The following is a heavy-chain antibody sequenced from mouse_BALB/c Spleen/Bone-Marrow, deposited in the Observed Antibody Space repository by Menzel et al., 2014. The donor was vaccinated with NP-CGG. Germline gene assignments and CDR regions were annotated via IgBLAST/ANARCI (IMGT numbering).Heavy chain of an antibody. CDR3: TRWDGHYEGFAY. CDR1: GYTFTNYW. CDR2: IYPGSGNT. J-gene: IGHJ3*01. D-gene: IGHD2-3*01. Sequence: LQQSGSELVRPGASVKLSCKASGYTFTNYWIHWVKQRHGQGLEWIGNIYPGSGNTNYGEKFKTKGTLTVDTSSSTAYMHLSSLTSEDSAVYYCTRWDGHYEGFAYWGQGTLVTVSA. V-gene: IGHV1S22*01.